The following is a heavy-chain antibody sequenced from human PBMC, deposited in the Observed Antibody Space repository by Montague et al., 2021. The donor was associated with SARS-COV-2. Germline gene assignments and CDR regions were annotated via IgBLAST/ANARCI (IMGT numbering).Heavy chain of an antibody. CDR1: GFTFTSYG. D-gene: IGHD4-17*01. Sequence: SLRLSCAASGFTFTSYGMHWVRQAPGMGLEWAAVIWYDGSNKYYADSVKGRFTISRDNSKNTLYLQMNSLRAEDTAVYYCARESGFGDHGNAFDIWGQGTMVTVSS. CDR2: IWYDGSNK. J-gene: IGHJ3*02. V-gene: IGHV3-33*01. CDR3: ARESGFGDHGNAFDI.